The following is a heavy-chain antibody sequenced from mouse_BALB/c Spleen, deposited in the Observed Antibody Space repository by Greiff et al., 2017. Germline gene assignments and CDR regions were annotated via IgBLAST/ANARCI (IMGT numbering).Heavy chain of an antibody. CDR1: GFTFSDYG. J-gene: IGHJ4*01. CDR2: ISNLAYSI. D-gene: IGHD2-1*01. CDR3: ARDRDGKVFYAMDY. V-gene: IGHV5-15*02. Sequence: EVMLVESGGGLVQPGGSRKLSCAASGFTFSDYGMAWVRQAPGKGPEWVAFISNLAYSIYYADTVTGRFTISRDNAKNNLYLQMSSLKSEDTAMYYCARDRDGKVFYAMDYWGQGTSVTVSS.